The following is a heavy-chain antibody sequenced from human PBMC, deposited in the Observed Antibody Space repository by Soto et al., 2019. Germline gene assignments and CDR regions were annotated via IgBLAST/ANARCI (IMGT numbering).Heavy chain of an antibody. D-gene: IGHD3-22*01. CDR3: ARGYYDSSGYHTIFDY. CDR1: GYTFTSYD. V-gene: IGHV1-8*01. CDR2: MNPNSGNT. Sequence: QVQLVQSGAEVKKPGASVKVSCKASGYTFTSYDINWVRQATEQGLEWMGWMNPNSGNTGYAQKFQGRVTMTRNTSISTAYMELSSLRSEDTAVYYCARGYYDSSGYHTIFDYWGQGTLVTVSS. J-gene: IGHJ4*02.